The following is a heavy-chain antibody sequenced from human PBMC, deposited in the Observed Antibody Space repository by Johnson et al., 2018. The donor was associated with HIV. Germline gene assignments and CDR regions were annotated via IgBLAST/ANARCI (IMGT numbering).Heavy chain of an antibody. Sequence: QVQLVESGGGVVQPGRSLRLSCAASGFTFSTYGMHWVRQAPGKGLEWVAVISYDGSNKYYADSVKGRFTISRDNSKNTLYLQMNSLRAEDTAVYYCAKGASKWEVRSPAFDIWGQGTMVTVSS. D-gene: IGHD1-26*01. CDR2: ISYDGSNK. V-gene: IGHV3-30*18. J-gene: IGHJ3*02. CDR3: AKGASKWEVRSPAFDI. CDR1: GFTFSTYG.